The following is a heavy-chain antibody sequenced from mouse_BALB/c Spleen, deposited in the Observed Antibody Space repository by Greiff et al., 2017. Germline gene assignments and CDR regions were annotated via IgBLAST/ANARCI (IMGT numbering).Heavy chain of an antibody. CDR1: GYSITSDYA. D-gene: IGHD1-1*01. Sequence: EVKLQESGPGLVKPSQSLSLTCTVTGYSITSDYAWNWIRQFPGNKLEWMGYISYSGSTSYNPSLKSRISITRDTSKNQFFLQLNSVTTEDTATYYCAHYYGSSAWFAYWGQGTLVTVSA. J-gene: IGHJ3*01. CDR2: ISYSGST. V-gene: IGHV3-2*02. CDR3: AHYYGSSAWFAY.